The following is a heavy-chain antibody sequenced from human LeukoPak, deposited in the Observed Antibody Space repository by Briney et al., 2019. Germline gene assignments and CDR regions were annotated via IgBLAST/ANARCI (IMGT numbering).Heavy chain of an antibody. Sequence: GASVKVSCKASGGTFSSYAISWVRQAPGQGLEWMGGIIPIFGTANYAQKFQGRVTITADESTSTAYMELSSLRSEDTAVYYCARSLYDSSGYYPRDYYYGMDVWGQGTTVTVS. CDR3: ARSLYDSSGYYPRDYYYGMDV. D-gene: IGHD3-22*01. CDR1: GGTFSSYA. J-gene: IGHJ6*02. CDR2: IIPIFGTA. V-gene: IGHV1-69*13.